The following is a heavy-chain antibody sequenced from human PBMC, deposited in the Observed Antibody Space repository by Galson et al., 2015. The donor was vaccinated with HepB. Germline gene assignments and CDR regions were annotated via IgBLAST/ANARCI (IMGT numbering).Heavy chain of an antibody. J-gene: IGHJ5*02. CDR3: AREERLAAAGTTGDYNWFDP. CDR2: INPSGGST. D-gene: IGHD6-13*01. Sequence: SVKVSCKASGYAFTSYYMHWVRQAPGQGLEWMGIINPSGGSTSYARKFQGRVTMTRDTSTSTVYMELSSLRSEDTAVYYCAREERLAAAGTTGDYNWFDPWGQGTLVTVSS. CDR1: GYAFTSYY. V-gene: IGHV1-46*01.